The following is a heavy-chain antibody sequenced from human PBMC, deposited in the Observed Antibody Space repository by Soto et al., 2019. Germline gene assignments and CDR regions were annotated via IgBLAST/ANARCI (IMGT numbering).Heavy chain of an antibody. Sequence: PGGSLRLSCVAPGVIFSGYGMHWVRQAPGKGLEWVAVIRFDGSNIYYADSVKGRFTISRDNSKNTLYLQMNSLKTEDTAVYYCTTVPSIAAAGITEYYYGMDVWGQGTTVTVSS. J-gene: IGHJ6*02. CDR2: IRFDGSNI. V-gene: IGHV3-30*02. CDR1: GVIFSGYG. D-gene: IGHD6-13*01. CDR3: TTVPSIAAAGITEYYYGMDV.